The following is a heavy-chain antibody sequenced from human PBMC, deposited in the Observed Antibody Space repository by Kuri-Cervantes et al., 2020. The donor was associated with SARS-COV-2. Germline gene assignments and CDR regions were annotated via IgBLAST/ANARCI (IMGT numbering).Heavy chain of an antibody. D-gene: IGHD6-6*01. CDR1: GFTFSSYA. CDR3: ARDGYSSSSSPPPKPGYYWYFDL. Sequence: GESLKISCVASGFTFSSYAMHWVRQAPGKGLEWVAVISYDGSNKYYADSAKGRFTISRDNSKNTLYLQMNSLRAEDTAVYYCARDGYSSSSSPPPKPGYYWYFDLWGRGTLVTVSS. V-gene: IGHV3-30*01. CDR2: ISYDGSNK. J-gene: IGHJ2*01.